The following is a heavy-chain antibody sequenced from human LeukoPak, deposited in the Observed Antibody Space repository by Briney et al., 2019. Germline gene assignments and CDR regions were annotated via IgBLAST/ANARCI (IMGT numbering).Heavy chain of an antibody. CDR3: ARGSDYGGNS. J-gene: IGHJ4*02. CDR2: IYYSGST. V-gene: IGHV4-59*01. D-gene: IGHD4-23*01. Sequence: PSEILSLTCTVSGGSISSYYWSWIRQPPGKGLEWIGYIYYSGSTNYNPSLKSRVTISVDTSKNQFSLKLSSVTAADTAVYYCARGSDYGGNSWGQGTLVTVSS. CDR1: GGSISSYY.